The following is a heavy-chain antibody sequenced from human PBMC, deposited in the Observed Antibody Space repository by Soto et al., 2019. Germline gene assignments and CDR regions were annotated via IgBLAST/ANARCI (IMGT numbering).Heavy chain of an antibody. Sequence: QVTLKESGPTLVKPTQTLTLTCTLSGFSLTTSGVGVGWIRQPPGKALEWLALLYWNNEKRYSPSLNSRLTITKDTSKHQVVLTMTNMDPVDTATYYWAHASRCVDCSLDYWGQGARGTVS. CDR2: LYWNNEK. D-gene: IGHD2-21*02. CDR1: GFSLTTSGVG. J-gene: IGHJ4*02. CDR3: AHASRCVDCSLDY. V-gene: IGHV2-5*01.